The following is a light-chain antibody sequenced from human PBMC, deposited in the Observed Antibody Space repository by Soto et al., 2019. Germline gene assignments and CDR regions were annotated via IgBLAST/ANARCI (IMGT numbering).Light chain of an antibody. V-gene: IGLV1-51*02. CDR2: EVN. CDR1: SSNIGNNY. Sequence: QSVLTQPPSVSADPGQKVTISCSGSSSNIGNNYVSWYQQVPGKAPKLLIYEVNKRPSGIPDRFSGSKSGTSATLGITGLQTGDEADYFCGTWDNSLSAGLFGGGTKLTVL. CDR3: GTWDNSLSAGL. J-gene: IGLJ2*01.